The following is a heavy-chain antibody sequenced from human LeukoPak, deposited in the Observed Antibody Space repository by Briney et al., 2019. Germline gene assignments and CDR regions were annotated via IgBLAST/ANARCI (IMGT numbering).Heavy chain of an antibody. CDR1: GYTFTSYY. V-gene: IGHV1-46*01. J-gene: IGHJ6*03. D-gene: IGHD6-6*01. CDR3: AAEIRYSSSPYCYYYMDV. Sequence: ASLKVSCKTPGYTFTSYYMHWVRQTPGQGVEWMGIINPSGGSTSYAQKFQCRVIMTRDTSTSTVYLELSSLRSEDTAVYYCAAEIRYSSSPYCYYYMDVWGKGATVTVSS. CDR2: INPSGGST.